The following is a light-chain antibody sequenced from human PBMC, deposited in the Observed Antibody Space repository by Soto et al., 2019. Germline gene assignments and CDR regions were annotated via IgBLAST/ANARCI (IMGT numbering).Light chain of an antibody. Sequence: EIVLTQSPGTLSLSPGERATLSCRASQSVSSSYVAWYQQKPGQAPRLLIFGASNRATGIPDRFSGSGSGTDFTLTISRLEPEDFAVYYCKQYGGSTGYTFGQGTKLEIK. CDR1: QSVSSSY. J-gene: IGKJ2*01. CDR2: GAS. V-gene: IGKV3-20*01. CDR3: KQYGGSTGYT.